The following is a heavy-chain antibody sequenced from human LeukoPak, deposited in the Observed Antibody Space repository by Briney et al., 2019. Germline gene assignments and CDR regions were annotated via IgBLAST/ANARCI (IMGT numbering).Heavy chain of an antibody. Sequence: GGSLRLSCAASGFTFSIYWMTWVRQAPGKGLEWVANIKQDGSEKYYVDSVKGRFSISRDNANNSLILQMNSLRAEDTAVYYCARGTVNFDKWSEGTLVTVSS. CDR3: ARGTVNFDK. CDR2: IKQDGSEK. V-gene: IGHV3-7*01. J-gene: IGHJ4*02. CDR1: GFTFSIYW. D-gene: IGHD4-11*01.